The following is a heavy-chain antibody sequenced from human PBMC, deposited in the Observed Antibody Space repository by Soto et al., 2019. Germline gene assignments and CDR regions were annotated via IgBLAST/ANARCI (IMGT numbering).Heavy chain of an antibody. Sequence: GSVKVSCKASGYTFTSYYMHWVRQAPGQGLEWMGIINPSGGNTKYSQKFQGRVTITRDTSASTAYMELSSLRSEDTAVYYCATNGWFDPWGQGTLVTAPQ. J-gene: IGHJ5*02. V-gene: IGHV1-46*01. D-gene: IGHD7-27*01. CDR2: INPSGGNT. CDR3: ATNGWFDP. CDR1: GYTFTSYY.